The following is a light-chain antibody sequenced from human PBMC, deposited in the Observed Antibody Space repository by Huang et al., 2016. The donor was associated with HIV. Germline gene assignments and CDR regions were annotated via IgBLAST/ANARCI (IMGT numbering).Light chain of an antibody. V-gene: IGKV1-39*01. Sequence: DIQMTQSPSSLSASVGDRVTVTCRASQSIGNYLNWYQQKPGKAPKLLIYGASSLQSGVPSRFSSSGSGTVFILSITSLQPEDFATYYCQQSYNSWTFGQGTKVDIK. J-gene: IGKJ1*01. CDR2: GAS. CDR1: QSIGNY. CDR3: QQSYNSWT.